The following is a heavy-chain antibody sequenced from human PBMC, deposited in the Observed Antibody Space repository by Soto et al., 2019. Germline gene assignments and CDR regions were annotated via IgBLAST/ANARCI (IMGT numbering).Heavy chain of an antibody. D-gene: IGHD4-17*01. CDR2: TNGNLGTG. CDR3: ARRDSHGYFRYFDN. V-gene: IGHV1-69*06. CDR1: GGTFSRYP. Sequence: QVQLVQSGAEVKRPGSSVKVSCKASGGTFSRYPISWVRQAPGQGLEWMGGTNGNLGTGNYAQKFRGRLTITTDISTTTAYMELSSLTSEDTAVYYCARRDSHGYFRYFDNWGQGTLVTVSS. J-gene: IGHJ4*02.